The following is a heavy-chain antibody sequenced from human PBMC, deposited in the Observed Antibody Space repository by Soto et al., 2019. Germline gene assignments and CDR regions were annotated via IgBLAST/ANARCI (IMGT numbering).Heavy chain of an antibody. V-gene: IGHV3-30-3*01. Sequence: QVQLVESGGGVVQPGRSLRLSCAASGFTFSSYAMHWVRQAPGKGLEWVAVISYDGSNKYYADSVKGRFTISRDNSKNTLYLQMNSLRAEDTAVYYCAREITGYNCLDPLVHVTLVTVSS. CDR3: AREITGYNCLDP. CDR1: GFTFSSYA. J-gene: IGHJ5*02. CDR2: ISYDGSNK. D-gene: IGHD1-20*01.